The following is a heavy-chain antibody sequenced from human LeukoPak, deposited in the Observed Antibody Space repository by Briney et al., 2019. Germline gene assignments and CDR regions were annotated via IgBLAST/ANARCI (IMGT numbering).Heavy chain of an antibody. CDR3: ARLAGLAFDY. V-gene: IGHV3-48*02. CDR2: ITSGSTTI. D-gene: IGHD2-21*01. CDR1: GFTFSSYS. Sequence: GGSLRLSCAASGFTFSSYSMNWVRQAPGKGLEWVPYITSGSTTIYYADSVKGRFTISRDNAKNSLYLQMNSLKDEDTAVYYCARLAGLAFDYWGREPWSPSPQ. J-gene: IGHJ4*02.